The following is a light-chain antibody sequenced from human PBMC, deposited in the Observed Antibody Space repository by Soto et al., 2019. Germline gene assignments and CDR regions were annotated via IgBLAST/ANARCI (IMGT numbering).Light chain of an antibody. CDR3: QEYNSAPSE. Sequence: DVQMTQSPSSLSASIGDRLTITCRASQGISNYLAWYQQKPGKLPALLIYAASPLQSGVPSPFSGSGSGTDFTRTISSLQTEDVATYYCQEYNSAPSEFGGGTRVEIK. J-gene: IGKJ4*02. CDR1: QGISNY. V-gene: IGKV1-27*01. CDR2: AAS.